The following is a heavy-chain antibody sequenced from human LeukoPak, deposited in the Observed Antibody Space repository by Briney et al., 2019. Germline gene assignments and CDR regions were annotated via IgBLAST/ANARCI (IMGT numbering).Heavy chain of an antibody. J-gene: IGHJ4*02. CDR2: INHSGST. V-gene: IGHV4-34*01. CDR1: GGSFSGYY. Sequence: SETLSLTCAVYGGSFSGYYWSWIRQPPGKGLEWIGEINHSGSTNYNPSLKSRVTISVDTSKNQFSLKLSSVTAADTAVYYCAREHIYCTNGVCYTSPLDYWGQGTLVTVSS. CDR3: AREHIYCTNGVCYTSPLDY. D-gene: IGHD2-8*01.